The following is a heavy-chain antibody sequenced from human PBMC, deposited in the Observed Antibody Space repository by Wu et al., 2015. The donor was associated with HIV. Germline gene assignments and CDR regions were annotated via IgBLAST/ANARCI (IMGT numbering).Heavy chain of an antibody. V-gene: IGHV1-69*05. CDR2: IIPIFGTA. J-gene: IGHJ6*02. D-gene: IGHD4-17*01. CDR1: GGTFSSYA. Sequence: QVQLVQSGAEVKKPGSSVKVSCKASGGTFSSYAISWVRQAPGQGLEWMGGIIPIFGTANYAQKFQGRVTITTDESTSTAYMELSSLRSEDTAVYYCASIPQTYGDYIGPFSGMDVWGQGTTVTVSS. CDR3: ASIPQTYGDYIGPFSGMDV.